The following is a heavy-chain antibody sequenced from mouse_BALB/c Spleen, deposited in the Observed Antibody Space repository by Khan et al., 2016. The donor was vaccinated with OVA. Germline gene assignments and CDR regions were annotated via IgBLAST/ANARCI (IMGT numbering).Heavy chain of an antibody. CDR2: INPNDGLT. CDR1: GYTFTSYW. CDR3: ARGWYGSLPY. D-gene: IGHD2-10*02. V-gene: IGHV1S81*02. Sequence: VQLQQSGAELVKPGASVKLSCEASGYTFTSYWMHWVKQRPGQDLDWIGYINPNDGLTHYNQKIKNKATLTVDKSSSTASMQLSSLTSEDSAVDYCARGWYGSLPYWGQGTLVTVSA. J-gene: IGHJ3*01.